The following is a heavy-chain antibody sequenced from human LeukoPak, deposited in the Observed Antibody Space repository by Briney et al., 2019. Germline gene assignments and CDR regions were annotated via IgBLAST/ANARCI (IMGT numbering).Heavy chain of an antibody. CDR1: GFTFDDYA. CDR2: ISGDGGST. Sequence: PGGSLRLSCAASGFTFDDYAMHWVRQAPGKGLEWVSLISGDGGSTYYADSVKGRFTISRDNSKNTLYLQMGSLRAEDMAVYYCARVGCSSTSCYYYYGMDVWGQGTTVTVSS. J-gene: IGHJ6*02. CDR3: ARVGCSSTSCYYYYGMDV. D-gene: IGHD2-2*01. V-gene: IGHV3-43*02.